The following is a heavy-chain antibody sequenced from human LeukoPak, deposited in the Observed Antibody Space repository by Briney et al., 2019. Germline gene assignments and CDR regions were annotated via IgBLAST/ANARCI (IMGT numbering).Heavy chain of an antibody. V-gene: IGHV1-2*02. D-gene: IGHD2-2*02. Sequence: GASVKVSCKASGYTFTGYYMHWVRQAPGQGLEWMGWINPNSGGTNYAQKFQGRVTMTRDTSISTAYMGLSRLRSDDTAVYYCARSLYCSSTSCYTFDYCGQGSLVTVSS. CDR3: ARSLYCSSTSCYTFDY. CDR1: GYTFTGYY. CDR2: INPNSGGT. J-gene: IGHJ4*02.